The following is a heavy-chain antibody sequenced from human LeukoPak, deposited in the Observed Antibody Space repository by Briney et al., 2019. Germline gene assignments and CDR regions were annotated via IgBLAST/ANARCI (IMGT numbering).Heavy chain of an antibody. CDR3: ARDRSRYGSGSVDY. V-gene: IGHV1-18*01. CDR1: GYTFTSYG. J-gene: IGHJ4*02. Sequence: ASVKVSRKASGYTFTSYGISWVRQAPGQGLEWMGWISAYNGNTNYAQKLQGRVTMTTDTSTSTAYMELRSLRSDDTAVYYCARDRSRYGSGSVDYWGQGTLVTVSS. CDR2: ISAYNGNT. D-gene: IGHD3-10*01.